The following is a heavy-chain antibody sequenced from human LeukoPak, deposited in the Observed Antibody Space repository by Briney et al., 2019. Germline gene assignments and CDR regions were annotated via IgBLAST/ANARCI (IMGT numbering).Heavy chain of an antibody. D-gene: IGHD4-11*01. J-gene: IGHJ6*03. CDR3: ARGRVSSSTWYSTYYYFFYMDF. CDR1: GGSISSGNYY. V-gene: IGHV4-61*03. CDR2: VDHTGST. Sequence: SETLSLTCTVSGGSISSGNYYWSWIRQPPGKGLEWIGYVDHTGSTKFNLSLNGRVSISRDTSNNFFSLRLRSVTAADTAVYFCARGRVSSSTWYSTYYYFFYMDFWGKGTTVTVSS.